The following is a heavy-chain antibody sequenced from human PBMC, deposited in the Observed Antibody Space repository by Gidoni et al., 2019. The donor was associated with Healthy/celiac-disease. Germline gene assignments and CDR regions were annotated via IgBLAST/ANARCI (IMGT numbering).Heavy chain of an antibody. J-gene: IGHJ6*02. CDR2: TKQDGSEK. V-gene: IGHV3-7*01. D-gene: IGHD7-27*01. CDR3: AREARTGALVADYGMDV. CDR1: GFPFSSYG. Sequence: EVQLVESGGGLVQPGGSLRRSCAASGFPFSSYGMSWVRQAPGKGLEWVANTKQDGSEKYYVDAVKGRFTISRDNAKNALYLQMNSLRAEDTAVYYCAREARTGALVADYGMDVWGQGTTVTVSS.